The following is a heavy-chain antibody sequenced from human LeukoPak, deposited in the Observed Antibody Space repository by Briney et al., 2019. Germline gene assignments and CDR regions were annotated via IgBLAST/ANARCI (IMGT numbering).Heavy chain of an antibody. D-gene: IGHD5-18*01. J-gene: IGHJ4*02. CDR3: ARGIRGYSYTFDY. V-gene: IGHV4-34*01. CDR2: INHSGST. Sequence: SETLSLTCAVRGGSFSGYYWSWIRQPPGKGLEWIGEINHSGSTSYNPSLKSRVITSVDTSKNQFSLKLSSVTAADTAVYYCARGIRGYSYTFDYWGQGTLVTVSS. CDR1: GGSFSGYY.